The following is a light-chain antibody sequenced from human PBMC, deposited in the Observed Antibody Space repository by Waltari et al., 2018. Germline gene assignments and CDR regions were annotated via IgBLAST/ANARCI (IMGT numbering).Light chain of an antibody. CDR2: DVK. J-gene: IGLJ3*02. CDR1: SSDVGSYNL. CDR3: CSYAGSAISV. Sequence: QSALTQTATVSGSPGQSITTSCTGTSSDVGSYNLVSWYQQHPGKAPTLIIYDVKKRPSGVSNRFSGSKSGNTASLTISGLQAADEADYYCCSYAGSAISVFGGGTRLTVL. V-gene: IGLV2-23*02.